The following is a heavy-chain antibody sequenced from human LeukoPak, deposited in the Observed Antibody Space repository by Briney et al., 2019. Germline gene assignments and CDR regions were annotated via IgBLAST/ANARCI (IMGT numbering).Heavy chain of an antibody. CDR1: AVSVSSSSYY. D-gene: IGHD2-15*01. Sequence: SETLSLTCTVSAVSVSSSSYYWGWIRQPPGKGLEWIGSIYYSGSTYYNPSLKSRVTISVDTSKNQFSLKLSSVTAADTAVYYCARLAEARINDWGQGTLVTVSS. V-gene: IGHV4-39*07. CDR2: IYYSGST. J-gene: IGHJ4*02. CDR3: ARLAEARIND.